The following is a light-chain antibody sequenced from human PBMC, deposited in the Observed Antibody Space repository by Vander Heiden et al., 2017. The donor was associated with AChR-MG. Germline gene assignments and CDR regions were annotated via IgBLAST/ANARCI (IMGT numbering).Light chain of an antibody. Sequence: QSALTQPASVSGSPGQSITISCTGTSSDVRGYNYVSWYQQHPGKAPKLMIYDVSNRPSGVSNRFSGSKSGNTAALTISGLQAEDEADDYCSSYTSSSTVVCGGGTKLTVL. CDR2: DVS. CDR3: SSYTSSSTVV. J-gene: IGLJ2*01. CDR1: SSDVRGYNY. V-gene: IGLV2-14*03.